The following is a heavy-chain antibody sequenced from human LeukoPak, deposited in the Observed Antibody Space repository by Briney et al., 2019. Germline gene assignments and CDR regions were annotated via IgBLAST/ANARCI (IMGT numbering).Heavy chain of an antibody. CDR2: IYSSGST. V-gene: IGHV4-59*01. D-gene: IGHD3-10*01. CDR1: GGSISSYY. Sequence: KPSETLSLTCTVSGGSISSYYWSWIRQPPGKGLEWIGYIYSSGSTNYNPSLKSRVTISVDTSKNQFTLKLSSVTAADTAVYYCAAMVQGVHTYFGTWGQGNLVAVSS. CDR3: AAMVQGVHTYFGT. J-gene: IGHJ5*02.